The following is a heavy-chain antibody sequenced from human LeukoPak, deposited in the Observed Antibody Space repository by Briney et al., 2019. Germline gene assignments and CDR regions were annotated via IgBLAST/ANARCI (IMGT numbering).Heavy chain of an antibody. CDR1: GFTFSSYE. CDR2: ISSSGSTI. J-gene: IGHJ4*02. Sequence: PGGSLRLSCAASGFTFSSYEMNWARQAPGKGLEWVSYISSSGSTIYYADSVKGRFTISRDNAKNSLYLQMNSLRAEDTAVYYCAREIPSGSYAPDYWGQGTLVTVSS. CDR3: AREIPSGSYAPDY. V-gene: IGHV3-48*03. D-gene: IGHD1-26*01.